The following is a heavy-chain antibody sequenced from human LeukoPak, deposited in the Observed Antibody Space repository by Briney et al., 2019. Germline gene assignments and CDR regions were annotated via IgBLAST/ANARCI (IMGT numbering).Heavy chain of an antibody. V-gene: IGHV3-33*01. CDR2: IWYDGSNK. D-gene: IGHD3-22*01. Sequence: PGGSLRLSCAASGFTFSSYGMHWVRQAPGKGLEWVAGIWYDGSNKYYADSVKGRFTISRDNSKNTLYLQMNSLRAEDTAVYYCAREGGLGVPSGYQTPLDYWGQGTLVTVSS. CDR3: AREGGLGVPSGYQTPLDY. J-gene: IGHJ4*02. CDR1: GFTFSSYG.